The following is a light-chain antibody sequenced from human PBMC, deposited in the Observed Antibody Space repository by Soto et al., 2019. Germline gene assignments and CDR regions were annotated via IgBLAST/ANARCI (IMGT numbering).Light chain of an antibody. V-gene: IGKV3-11*01. Sequence: EIVLTQSPATLSLSPGERATLSCRASQSVSSYLAWYQQKPGQAPRLLIYDASNRATGIPARFSGSGSGTDFTLTISSLEPEDFAVHCCQQRSNWPPEITFGQGTRLEIK. CDR1: QSVSSY. CDR3: QQRSNWPPEIT. CDR2: DAS. J-gene: IGKJ5*01.